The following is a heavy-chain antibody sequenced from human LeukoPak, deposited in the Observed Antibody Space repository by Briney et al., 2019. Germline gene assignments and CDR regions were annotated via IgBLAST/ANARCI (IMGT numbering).Heavy chain of an antibody. CDR1: GFTFSNYW. CDR2: ISYDGSNK. V-gene: IGHV3-30*19. CDR3: ARGGEYSSGWYLVSASSYFDY. D-gene: IGHD6-19*01. Sequence: GGSLILSCAASGFTFSNYWMSTVRQAPAKGLEWVAVISYDGSNKYYADSVKRRFTISRDNSKNTLYLQMNGLRAEDTAVYYCARGGEYSSGWYLVSASSYFDYWGQGTLVTVSS. J-gene: IGHJ4*02.